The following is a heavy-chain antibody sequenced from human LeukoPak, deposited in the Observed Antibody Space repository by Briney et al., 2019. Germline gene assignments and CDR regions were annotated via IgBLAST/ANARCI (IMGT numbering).Heavy chain of an antibody. CDR3: ARLSSGRYVVDGY. J-gene: IGHJ4*02. D-gene: IGHD1-26*01. V-gene: IGHV4-39*01. Sequence: PSETLSLTCTVSGGSISSNTYYWAWIRQPPGKGLEWIGSIHYSGTTYYSSSLKSRVTISVDTSKNQFSLKLTSVTAADTAVFYCARLSSGRYVVDGYWGQGTLVTVSS. CDR2: IHYSGTT. CDR1: GGSISSNTYY.